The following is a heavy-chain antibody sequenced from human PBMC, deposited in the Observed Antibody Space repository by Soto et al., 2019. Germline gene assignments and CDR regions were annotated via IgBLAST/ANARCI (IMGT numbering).Heavy chain of an antibody. Sequence: QVQLVESGGGVVQPGRSLRLSCVASGFTFSNFGMHWVRQAPGKGLEWVALTSFDGNKNYYADSVKGRFTLSRDNSKNTLHLQMNSLRAEDTALYFCAKDQKDYSGSGTYYVPYGMDVWGQGTTVTVSS. V-gene: IGHV3-30*18. CDR2: TSFDGNKN. CDR1: GFTFSNFG. CDR3: AKDQKDYSGSGTYYVPYGMDV. J-gene: IGHJ6*02. D-gene: IGHD3-10*01.